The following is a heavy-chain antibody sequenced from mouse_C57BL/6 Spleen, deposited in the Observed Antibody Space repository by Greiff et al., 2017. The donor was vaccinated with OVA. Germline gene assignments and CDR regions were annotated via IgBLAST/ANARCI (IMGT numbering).Heavy chain of an antibody. V-gene: IGHV1-59*01. CDR1: GYTFTSYW. Sequence: QVQLKQSGAELVRPGTSVKLSCKASGYTFTSYWMHWVKQRPGQGLEWIGVIDPSDSYTNYNQKFKGKATLTVDTSSSTAYMQLSSLTSEDAAVYDCARIGWNYFDYWGKGTTLTVSS. CDR3: ARIGWNYFDY. D-gene: IGHD1-1*02. J-gene: IGHJ2*01. CDR2: IDPSDSYT.